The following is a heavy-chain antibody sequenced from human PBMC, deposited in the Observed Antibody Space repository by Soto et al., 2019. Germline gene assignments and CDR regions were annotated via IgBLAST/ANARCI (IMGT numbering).Heavy chain of an antibody. CDR2: FYSGGST. J-gene: IGHJ3*02. D-gene: IGHD5-12*01. CDR1: GFTVSSNY. V-gene: IGHV3-53*01. CDR3: ARDLSGYDNAFDI. Sequence: GGSLRLSCAASGFTVSSNYMSWVRQAPGKGLEWVSVFYSGGSTYYADSVKGRFTISRDNSKNTLYLQMNSLRAEDTAVYYCARDLSGYDNAFDIWGQGTMVTVS.